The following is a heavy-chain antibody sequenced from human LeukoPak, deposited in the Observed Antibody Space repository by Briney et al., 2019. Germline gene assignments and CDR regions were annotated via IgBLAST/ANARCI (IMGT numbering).Heavy chain of an antibody. CDR2: IYHSGNT. CDR3: AREEMPGKFDY. CDR1: GDSISSSHW. Sequence: SETLSLTCAVSGDSISSSHWWSWVRPSPGKGLEWIGEIYHSGNTNYNPSVKSRVATSLDKASNQFSLRLTSVTAADTAMYFCAREEMPGKFDYWGQGILVTVSS. J-gene: IGHJ4*02. V-gene: IGHV4-4*02. D-gene: IGHD1-26*01.